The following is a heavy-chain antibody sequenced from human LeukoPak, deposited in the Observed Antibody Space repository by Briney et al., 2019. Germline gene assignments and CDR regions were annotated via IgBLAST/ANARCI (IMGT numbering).Heavy chain of an antibody. CDR1: GYTLTELS. D-gene: IGHD4-17*01. CDR2: FDPEDGET. V-gene: IGHV1-24*01. Sequence: ASVKVSCKVSGYTLTELSMHWVRQAPGKGLEWMGGFDPEDGETIYAQKFQGRVTMTEDTSTDTAYMELSSLRSEDTAVYYCATLRKGYYGDYLLDRDMGYFDYWGQGTLVTVSS. CDR3: ATLRKGYYGDYLLDRDMGYFDY. J-gene: IGHJ4*02.